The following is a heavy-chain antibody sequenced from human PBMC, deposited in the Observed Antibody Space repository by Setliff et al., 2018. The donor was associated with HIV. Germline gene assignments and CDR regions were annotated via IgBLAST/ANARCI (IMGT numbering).Heavy chain of an antibody. V-gene: IGHV4-61*05. CDR1: GGSISSSSYH. CDR3: ARDYFGSLDY. J-gene: IGHJ4*02. CDR2: IYYSGTT. Sequence: SETLSLTCSVSGGSISSSSYHWAWIRQPPGKGLEWIGYIYYSGTTNYNPSLKSRVTISVDTSKNQFSLKLSSVTAADTAVYYCARDYFGSLDYWGQGTLVTVSS. D-gene: IGHD3-10*01.